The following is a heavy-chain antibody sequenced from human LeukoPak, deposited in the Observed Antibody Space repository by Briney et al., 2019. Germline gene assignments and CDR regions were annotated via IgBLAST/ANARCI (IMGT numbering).Heavy chain of an antibody. CDR3: ARISWSGSYFSAV. CDR2: IIPIFGPT. J-gene: IGHJ4*02. Sequence: SVKVSCKASGGTFSSYAIYWVRQAPGQGLEWMGGIIPIFGPTNYAQKFQGRVTITADESTGYMELSSLRSADMAVYYCARISWSGSYFSAVWGQGTLVTVSS. D-gene: IGHD1-26*01. CDR1: GGTFSSYA. V-gene: IGHV1-69*01.